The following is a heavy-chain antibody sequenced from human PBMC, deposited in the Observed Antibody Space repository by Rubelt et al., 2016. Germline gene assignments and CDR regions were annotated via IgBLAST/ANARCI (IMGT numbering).Heavy chain of an antibody. J-gene: IGHJ4*02. CDR3: ARFRFCSGGSCETDN. CDR2: IYYSGST. D-gene: IGHD2-15*01. CDR1: GGSISSSSYY. V-gene: IGHV4-39*01. Sequence: QLQLQESGPGLVKPSETLSLTCTVSGGSISSSSYYWGWIRQPPGKGLEWIGSIYYSGSTYNNPSLKSRVTISADTTKKQISLKLNSGTAADTAVYYCARFRFCSGGSCETDNWGQGTLVTVSS.